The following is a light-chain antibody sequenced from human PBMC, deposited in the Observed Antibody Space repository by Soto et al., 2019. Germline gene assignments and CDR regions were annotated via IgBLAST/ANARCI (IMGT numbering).Light chain of an antibody. V-gene: IGLV2-23*03. Sequence: QSALTQPASVSGSPGQSITISCTATSSDVGIFNLVSWYQQHPGKAPKLMIYEGTKRPSGVSNRVSGSQSGNTASPTISGLQAEDEADYYCSSYVGSFTFVFGTGTKVTVL. J-gene: IGLJ1*01. CDR3: SSYVGSFTFV. CDR1: SSDVGIFNL. CDR2: EGT.